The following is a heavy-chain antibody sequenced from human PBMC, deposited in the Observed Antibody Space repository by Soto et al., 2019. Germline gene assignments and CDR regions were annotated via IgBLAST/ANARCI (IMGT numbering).Heavy chain of an antibody. CDR3: ARSSSYSSTLDY. J-gene: IGHJ4*02. Sequence: SETLSLTCTVSGGSINSYYWSWLRQPPGKGLEWIGYIYYSGSTNYNPSLKSRVTISVDTSKNQFSLKLSSVTAADTAVYYCARSSSYSSTLDYWGQGTLVTVSS. V-gene: IGHV4-59*12. CDR2: IYYSGST. CDR1: GGSINSYY. D-gene: IGHD6-13*01.